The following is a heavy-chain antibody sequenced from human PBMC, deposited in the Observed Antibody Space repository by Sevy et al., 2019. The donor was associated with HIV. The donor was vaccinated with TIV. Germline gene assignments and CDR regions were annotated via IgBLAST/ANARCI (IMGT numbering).Heavy chain of an antibody. Sequence: AGSLRLSCAASGFTFSSDSMNWVHQAPGKALEWVSSIRSSSSYIYYADSVKGRFTISRDNAKNSLYLQMNSLRAEDTAVYYCARGQAIFRGGWFDPWGQGTLVTVSS. CDR3: ARGQAIFRGGWFDP. CDR2: IRSSSSYI. D-gene: IGHD2-21*01. J-gene: IGHJ5*02. V-gene: IGHV3-21*01. CDR1: GFTFSSDS.